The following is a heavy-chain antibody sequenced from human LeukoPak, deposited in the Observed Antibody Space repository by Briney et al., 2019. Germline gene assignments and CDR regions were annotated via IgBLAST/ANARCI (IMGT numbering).Heavy chain of an antibody. V-gene: IGHV5-51*01. D-gene: IGHD3-3*01. CDR1: GYRFSTIW. CDR3: ARLGDTYHPDY. CDR2: IYPGDSDT. J-gene: IGHJ4*02. Sequence: GESLKISCKGSGYRFSTIWIGWVRQMPGKGLEWMGIIYPGDSDTRYSPSFQGQVTVSADKSISTAYLQWSSLKASDTAMYYCARLGDTYHPDYWGQGTLVTVSS.